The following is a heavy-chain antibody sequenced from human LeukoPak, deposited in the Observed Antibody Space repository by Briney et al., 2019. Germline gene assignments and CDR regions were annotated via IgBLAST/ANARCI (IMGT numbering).Heavy chain of an antibody. V-gene: IGHV3-9*01. J-gene: IGHJ4*02. CDR2: ISWNSGSI. Sequence: GRSLRLSCAASGFTFDDYAMHWVRQAPGKGLEWVSGISWNSGSIGYADSVKGRFTISRDNAKNSLYLQMNSLRAEDTALYYCAKVDLYGRAYWGQGTLVTVSS. D-gene: IGHD3-10*02. CDR3: AKVDLYGRAY. CDR1: GFTFDDYA.